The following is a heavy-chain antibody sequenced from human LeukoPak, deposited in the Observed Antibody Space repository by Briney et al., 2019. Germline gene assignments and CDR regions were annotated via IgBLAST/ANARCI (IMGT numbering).Heavy chain of an antibody. J-gene: IGHJ4*02. Sequence: SGGSLRLSCAASGFTFNNYGMHWVRQAPGKGLEWVAFIRYNGNNQYYADSVRGRFTISRDSSKNTLYLQMNSLRAEDAAVYYCAKAPVTSCRGAYCYPFDYWGQGTLVTVSS. V-gene: IGHV3-30*02. CDR3: AKAPVTSCRGAYCYPFDY. CDR2: IRYNGNNQ. CDR1: GFTFNNYG. D-gene: IGHD2-21*01.